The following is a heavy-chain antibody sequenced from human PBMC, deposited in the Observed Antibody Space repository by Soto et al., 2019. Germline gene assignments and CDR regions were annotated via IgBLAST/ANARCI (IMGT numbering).Heavy chain of an antibody. D-gene: IGHD6-19*01. J-gene: IGHJ6*02. CDR1: GGSISSYY. Sequence: SETLSLTCTVSGGSISSYYWSWIRQPPGKGLEWIGYIYYSGSTYYNPSLKSRVTISVDTSKNQFSLKLSSVTAADTAVYYCARAGWPGDYYYGMDVWGQGTTVTVSS. CDR3: ARAGWPGDYYYGMDV. V-gene: IGHV4-59*08. CDR2: IYYSGST.